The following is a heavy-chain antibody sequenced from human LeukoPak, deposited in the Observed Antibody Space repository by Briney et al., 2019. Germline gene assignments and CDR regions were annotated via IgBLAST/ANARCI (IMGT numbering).Heavy chain of an antibody. CDR2: IRSKANGYTT. Sequence: GGSLRLSCAASGFTFSGSAMHWVRQASGKGLEWVGRIRSKANGYTTAYGASVKGRFTIARDDSQRATYVQMNSLKIEDTAVYYCTRLAGGDAFDIWGPGTMVTVSS. V-gene: IGHV3-73*01. D-gene: IGHD2-15*01. J-gene: IGHJ3*02. CDR1: GFTFSGSA. CDR3: TRLAGGDAFDI.